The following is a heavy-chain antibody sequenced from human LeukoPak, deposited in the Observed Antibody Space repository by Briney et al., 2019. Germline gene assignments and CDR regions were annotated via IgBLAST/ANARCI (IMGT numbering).Heavy chain of an antibody. Sequence: ASAKVFCRASGYPFTSYYMHWGRQAPGQGLEWMVLINPSGSSTSYAQKFQGSLSLNRDMSTSTDYMELSSLRSEDTAVYYCARDNSVGGTAWWCDLGGQGTLVTVSS. CDR3: ARDNSVGGTAWWCDL. V-gene: IGHV1-46*01. J-gene: IGHJ5*02. D-gene: IGHD1-26*01. CDR1: GYPFTSYY. CDR2: INPSGSST.